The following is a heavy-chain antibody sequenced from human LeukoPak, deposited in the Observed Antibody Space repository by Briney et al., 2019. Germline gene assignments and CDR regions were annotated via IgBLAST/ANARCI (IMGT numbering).Heavy chain of an antibody. D-gene: IGHD6-13*01. Sequence: KASETLSLACSVSGGSISSYYWSWIRQPPGKGLEWMGYIYYSGSTNYNPSLKSRVTISVDTSKNQFSLKLNFVTAADTAMYYCARMFRSSWYINWFDPWGQGTLVTVSS. CDR1: GGSISSYY. V-gene: IGHV4-59*08. CDR2: IYYSGST. J-gene: IGHJ5*02. CDR3: ARMFRSSWYINWFDP.